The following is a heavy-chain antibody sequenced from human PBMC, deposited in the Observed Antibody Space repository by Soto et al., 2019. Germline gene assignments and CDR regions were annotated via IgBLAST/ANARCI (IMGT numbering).Heavy chain of an antibody. Sequence: GGSLRLSCAASGFAFSSYWMHWVRQVPGKGLVWVSRIYNDGSSTGYADSVKGRFTISRDNAKKTLYLQMNSLTVEDTAVYYCARDLSGHTTPYFDLWGQGSLVTVSS. J-gene: IGHJ4*02. CDR1: GFAFSSYW. V-gene: IGHV3-74*01. D-gene: IGHD1-1*01. CDR3: ARDLSGHTTPYFDL. CDR2: IYNDGSST.